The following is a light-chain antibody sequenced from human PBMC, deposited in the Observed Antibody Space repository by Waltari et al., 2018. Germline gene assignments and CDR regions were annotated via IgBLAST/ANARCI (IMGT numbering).Light chain of an antibody. CDR3: QTWGTGTVV. CDR1: SGHSTYT. CDR2: VNSDGTH. J-gene: IGLJ2*01. V-gene: IGLV4-69*01. Sequence: QLVLTQSPSASASLGASVKLTCTLSSGHSTYTLPCPPQQPEKGPRYLMRVNSDGTHSKGDGIPDRFSGSTSGGERHLTISSLQSEDEADYYCQTWGTGTVVFGGGTKLTVL.